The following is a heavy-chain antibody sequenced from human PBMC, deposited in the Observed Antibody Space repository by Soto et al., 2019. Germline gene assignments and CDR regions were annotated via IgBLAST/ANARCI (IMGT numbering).Heavy chain of an antibody. D-gene: IGHD3-9*01. CDR3: ARLRYFDWLLSRGNYYYYYMDV. J-gene: IGHJ6*03. V-gene: IGHV4-39*01. CDR1: GGNIGSSNYY. CDR2: IYYSGST. Sequence: SETQSLTSTVSGGNIGSSNYYWGWIRQPPGKGLEWIGSIYYSGSTYYNPSLKSRVTISVDTSKNQFSLKLSSVTAADTAEYYCARLRYFDWLLSRGNYYYYYMDVWGKGTTVTVSS.